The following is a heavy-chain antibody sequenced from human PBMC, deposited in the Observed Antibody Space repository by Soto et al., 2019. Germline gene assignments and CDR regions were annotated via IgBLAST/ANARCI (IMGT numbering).Heavy chain of an antibody. CDR3: ARASSSIAARPPRYYYGMDV. J-gene: IGHJ6*02. Sequence: SKTLSLTRAISGDSVASNSAAWNWIRQSPSRGLEWLGRTYYRSKWYNDYAVSVKSRITINQDTSKNQFSLQLNSVTPEDTAVYYCARASSSIAARPPRYYYGMDVWGQGTTVTVSS. D-gene: IGHD6-6*01. CDR2: TYYRSKWYN. V-gene: IGHV6-1*01. CDR1: GDSVASNSAA.